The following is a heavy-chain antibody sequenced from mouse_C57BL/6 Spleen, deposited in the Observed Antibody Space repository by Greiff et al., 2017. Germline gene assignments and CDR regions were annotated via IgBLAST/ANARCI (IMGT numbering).Heavy chain of an antibody. CDR3: AKEGAAQATGFAY. CDR1: GFSLTSYG. CDR2: IWRGGST. V-gene: IGHV2-5*01. D-gene: IGHD3-2*02. J-gene: IGHJ3*01. Sequence: QVQLQQSGPGLVQPSQSLSITCTVSGFSLTSYGVHWVRQSPGKGLEWLGVIWRGGSTDYNAAFMSRLSITKDNSKIQVFFKMNSLQADDTAIYYCAKEGAAQATGFAYWGQGTLFTVSA.